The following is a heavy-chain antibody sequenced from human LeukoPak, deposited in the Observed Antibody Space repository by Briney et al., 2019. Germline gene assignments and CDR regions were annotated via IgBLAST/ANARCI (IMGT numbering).Heavy chain of an antibody. J-gene: IGHJ4*02. Sequence: SETLSLTCTVSGGSISSYYWSWIRQPPGRGLEWIGYTYYSGSTNYNPSLKSRVTISVDTSKNQFSLKLSSVTAADTAVYYCARDSSGWGRFDYWGQGTLVTVSS. CDR3: ARDSSGWGRFDY. CDR2: TYYSGST. CDR1: GGSISSYY. V-gene: IGHV4-59*01. D-gene: IGHD6-19*01.